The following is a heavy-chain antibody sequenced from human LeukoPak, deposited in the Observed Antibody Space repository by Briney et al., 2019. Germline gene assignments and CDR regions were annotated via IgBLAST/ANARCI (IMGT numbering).Heavy chain of an antibody. V-gene: IGHV1-2*02. Sequence: ASVKVSCKASGYTFTGYYMHWVRQAPGQGLEWMGWINPNSGGTNYAQKFQGRVTMTRDTSISTAYMELSRLRSDDTAVYYCARAKPQWYNWNNWFDPWGQGTLVTVSS. CDR3: ARAKPQWYNWNNWFDP. CDR2: INPNSGGT. J-gene: IGHJ5*02. CDR1: GYTFTGYY. D-gene: IGHD1-1*01.